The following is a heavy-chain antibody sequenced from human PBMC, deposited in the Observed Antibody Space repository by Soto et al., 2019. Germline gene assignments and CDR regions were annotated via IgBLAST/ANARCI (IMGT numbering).Heavy chain of an antibody. CDR2: IIPIFGTA. J-gene: IGHJ4*02. Sequence: ASVKVSCKASGGTFSSYTISWVRQAPGQGLEWMGGIIPIFGTANYAQKFQGRVTITADESTSIAYLQMNSLKTEDTAVYYCTRETTGLSGSLYYFDYWGQGTLVTVSS. V-gene: IGHV1-69*13. CDR1: GGTFSSYT. D-gene: IGHD1-26*01. CDR3: TRETTGLSGSLYYFDY.